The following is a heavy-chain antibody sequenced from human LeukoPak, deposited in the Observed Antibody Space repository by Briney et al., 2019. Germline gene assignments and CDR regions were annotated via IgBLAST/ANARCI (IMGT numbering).Heavy chain of an antibody. V-gene: IGHV3-74*01. CDR2: INSDGSST. J-gene: IGHJ2*01. Sequence: PGGSLRLSCAASGLTFSSYWMHWVRQAPGKGLVWVSRINSDGSSTSYADSVKGRFTISRDNAKNTLYLQMNSLRAEDTAVYYCANQGNYYDSSGYYWYFDPWGRGTLVTVSS. CDR3: ANQGNYYDSSGYYWYFDP. CDR1: GLTFSSYW. D-gene: IGHD3-22*01.